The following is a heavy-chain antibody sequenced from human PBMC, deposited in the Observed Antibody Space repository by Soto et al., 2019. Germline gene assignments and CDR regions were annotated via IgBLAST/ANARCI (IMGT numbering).Heavy chain of an antibody. CDR1: GGSISSYY. CDR3: ARDIVVVVAANWFDP. D-gene: IGHD2-15*01. V-gene: IGHV4-4*07. CDR2: IYTSGST. J-gene: IGHJ5*02. Sequence: QVQLQKSGPGLVKPSETLSLTCTVSGGSISSYYWSWIRQPAWKGLAWIGRIYTSGSTNYNPSLKGRVTLSVDTSKIQFCLKLSSVTAADTDVYYCARDIVVVVAANWFDPWGQGTLVTVSS.